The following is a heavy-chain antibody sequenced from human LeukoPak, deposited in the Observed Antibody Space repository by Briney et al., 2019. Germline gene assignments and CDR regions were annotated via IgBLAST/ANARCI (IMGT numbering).Heavy chain of an antibody. D-gene: IGHD5-12*01. CDR3: AREFSGYDWGHFDY. CDR2: ISGYNGNT. J-gene: IGHJ4*02. Sequence: ASVKVSFKASGYTFTSYGISWVRQAPGQGLEWMGWISGYNGNTNYAQKLQGRVTMTTDTSTSTAYMELRSLRSDDTAVYYYAREFSGYDWGHFDYWGQGTLVTVSS. CDR1: GYTFTSYG. V-gene: IGHV1-18*04.